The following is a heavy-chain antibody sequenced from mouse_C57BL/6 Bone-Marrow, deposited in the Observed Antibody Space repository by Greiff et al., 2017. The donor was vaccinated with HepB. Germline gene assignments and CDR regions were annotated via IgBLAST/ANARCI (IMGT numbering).Heavy chain of an antibody. CDR2: IWWDDDK. CDR3: ARIANWALYYFDY. Sequence: QVTLKVSGPGILQPSQTLSLTCSFSGFSLSTFGMGVGWIRQPSGKGLEWLAHIWWDDDKYYNPALKSRLTISKDNSKNQVFLKIANVDTADAATDYCARIANWALYYFDYWGQGTPLTVSA. J-gene: IGHJ2*01. V-gene: IGHV8-8*01. CDR1: GFSLSTFGMG. D-gene: IGHD4-1*01.